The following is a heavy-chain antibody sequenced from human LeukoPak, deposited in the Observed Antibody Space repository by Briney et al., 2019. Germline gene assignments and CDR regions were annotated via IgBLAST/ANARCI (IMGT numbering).Heavy chain of an antibody. J-gene: IGHJ1*01. CDR2: INHSGST. D-gene: IGHD6-13*01. V-gene: IGHV4-34*01. CDR3: ARGHTHFRIAAAGAEYFQH. CDR1: GGSFSGYY. Sequence: SETLSLTCAVYGGSFSGYYWSWIRQPPGKGREWIGEINHSGSTNYNPSLKSRVTISVDTSKNQFSLKLSSVTAADTAVYYCARGHTHFRIAAAGAEYFQHWGQGTLVTVSS.